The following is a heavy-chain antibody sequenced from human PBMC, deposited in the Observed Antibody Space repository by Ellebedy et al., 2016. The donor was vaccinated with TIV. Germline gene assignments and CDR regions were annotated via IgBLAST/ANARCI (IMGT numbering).Heavy chain of an antibody. CDR3: AGLVSGFYYAMHV. CDR1: GDSIDYSPYS. CDR2: SKYSGST. J-gene: IGHJ6*02. D-gene: IGHD2-21*01. V-gene: IGHV4-39*02. Sequence: MPSETLSLTCTVSGDSIDYSPYSWGWIRQSPGQGLEWIGASKYSGSTQYNPSLKSRVTISVDPSKSHFSLRLSSVTAADTAVYFCAGLVSGFYYAMHVWGQGTAVTVSS.